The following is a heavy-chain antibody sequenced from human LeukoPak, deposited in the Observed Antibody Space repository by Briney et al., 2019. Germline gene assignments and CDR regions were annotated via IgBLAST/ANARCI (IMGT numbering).Heavy chain of an antibody. CDR2: IYHSGST. CDR3: ARRGYCSSTSCYGWFDP. V-gene: IGHV4-30-2*01. Sequence: PSQTLSLTCAVSGGSISSGGYSWSWIRQPPGKGLEWIGYIYHSGSTYYNPSLKSRVTISVDRSKNQFSLKLSSVTAADTAVYYCARRGYCSSTSCYGWFDPWGQGTLVTVSS. D-gene: IGHD2-2*01. J-gene: IGHJ5*02. CDR1: GGSISSGGYS.